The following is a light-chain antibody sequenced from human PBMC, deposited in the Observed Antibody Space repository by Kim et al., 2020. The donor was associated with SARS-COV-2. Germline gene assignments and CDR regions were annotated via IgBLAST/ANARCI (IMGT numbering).Light chain of an antibody. CDR3: SAWDDSLRGRV. Sequence: GQRVTISCSGSSSNIGSNSVNWYQQLPGAAPKLLIHSDYQRPSGVPDRFSGSKSGTSASLAITGLQSEVEADYYCSAWDDSLRGRVFGAGTKVTVL. V-gene: IGLV1-44*01. CDR2: SDY. CDR1: SSNIGSNS. J-gene: IGLJ1*01.